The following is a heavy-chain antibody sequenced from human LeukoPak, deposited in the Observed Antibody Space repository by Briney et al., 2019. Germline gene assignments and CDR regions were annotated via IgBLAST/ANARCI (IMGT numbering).Heavy chain of an antibody. Sequence: GGSLRLSCAASGLTFSDYYMSWIRQAPGKGLEWVSYISSSGSTIYYADSVKGRFTISRYNAKNSLYMQMNSLRAEDTAVYYCARDRVGYEGVFDIWGQGTMVTVSS. J-gene: IGHJ3*02. V-gene: IGHV3-11*01. CDR2: ISSSGSTI. D-gene: IGHD6-13*01. CDR1: GLTFSDYY. CDR3: ARDRVGYEGVFDI.